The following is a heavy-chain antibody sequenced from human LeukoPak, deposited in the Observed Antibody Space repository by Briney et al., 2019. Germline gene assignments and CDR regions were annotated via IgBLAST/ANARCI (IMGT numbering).Heavy chain of an antibody. CDR2: IRSKAYGGTT. V-gene: IGHV3-49*04. J-gene: IGHJ4*02. CDR1: GFTFSSYW. CDR3: TGAIVVVPAAMGVAFDY. D-gene: IGHD2-2*01. Sequence: SGGSLRLSCAASGFTFSSYWMSWVRQAPGKGLEWVGFIRSKAYGGTTEYAASVKGRFTISRDDSKSIAYLQMNSLKTEDTAVYYCTGAIVVVPAAMGVAFDYWGQGTLVTVSS.